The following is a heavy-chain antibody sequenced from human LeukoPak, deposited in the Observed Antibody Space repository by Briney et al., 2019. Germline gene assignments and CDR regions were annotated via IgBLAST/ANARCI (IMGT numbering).Heavy chain of an antibody. J-gene: IGHJ4*02. V-gene: IGHV4-61*01. CDR2: IYYSGST. CDR3: ARLGGYGYFDY. CDR1: GGSISSSSYY. D-gene: IGHD5-12*01. Sequence: SETLSLTCTVSGGSISSSSYYWSWIRQPPGKGLEWIGYIYYSGSTNYNPSLKSRVTISVDTSKSQFSLKLSSVTAADTAVYYCARLGGYGYFDYWGQGTLVTVSS.